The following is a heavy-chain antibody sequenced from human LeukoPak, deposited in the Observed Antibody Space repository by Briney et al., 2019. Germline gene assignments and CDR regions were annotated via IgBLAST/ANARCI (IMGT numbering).Heavy chain of an antibody. Sequence: ASVKVSCKASGYTFTSYGISWVRQAPGQGLEWMGWFNPENGNTNYAQKVQGRVTMTADTSTSTSYMELWSLRSDDTAVYYCAREHSSSWDQFDYWGQGTLVTVSS. CDR1: GYTFTSYG. CDR3: AREHSSSWDQFDY. CDR2: FNPENGNT. V-gene: IGHV1-18*01. D-gene: IGHD6-13*01. J-gene: IGHJ4*02.